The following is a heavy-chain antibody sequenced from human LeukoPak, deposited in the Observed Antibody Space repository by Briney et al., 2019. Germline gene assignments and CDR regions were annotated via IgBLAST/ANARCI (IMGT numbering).Heavy chain of an antibody. CDR2: IYYSGST. CDR1: GGSISNYY. J-gene: IGHJ4*02. Sequence: SETLSLTCTVSGGSISNYYWSWIRQPPGKRLEWIGYIYYSGSTNYNPSLKSRVTISVDTSKNQFSLKLSSVTAADTAVYYCARHTGYSSGWYSYWGQGTLVTVSS. D-gene: IGHD6-19*01. CDR3: ARHTGYSSGWYSY. V-gene: IGHV4-59*08.